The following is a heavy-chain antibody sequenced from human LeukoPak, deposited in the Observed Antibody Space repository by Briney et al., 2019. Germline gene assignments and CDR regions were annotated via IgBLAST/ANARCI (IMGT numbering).Heavy chain of an antibody. CDR1: GYTFTSYA. Sequence: ASVKVSCKASGYTFTSYAMNWVRQAPGQGLEWMGWINTNTGNPTYAQGFTGRFVFSLDTSVSTAYLQISSLKAEDTAVYYCARTQAAAGDYYYYGMDVWGQGTTVTVSS. V-gene: IGHV7-4-1*02. J-gene: IGHJ6*02. D-gene: IGHD6-13*01. CDR2: INTNTGNP. CDR3: ARTQAAAGDYYYYGMDV.